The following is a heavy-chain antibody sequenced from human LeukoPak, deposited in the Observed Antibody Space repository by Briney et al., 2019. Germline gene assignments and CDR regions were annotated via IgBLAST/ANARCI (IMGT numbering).Heavy chain of an antibody. Sequence: SETLSLTCAVYGGSFSGYYWSWIRQPPGKGLEWIGEINHSGSTNYNPSLKSRVTISVDTSKNQFSLKLSSVTAADTAVYYCARGRSFMDYYDSSGYYYSRYFDYWGQGTLVTVSS. CDR3: ARGRSFMDYYDSSGYYYSRYFDY. D-gene: IGHD3-22*01. CDR2: INHSGST. V-gene: IGHV4-34*01. CDR1: GGSFSGYY. J-gene: IGHJ4*02.